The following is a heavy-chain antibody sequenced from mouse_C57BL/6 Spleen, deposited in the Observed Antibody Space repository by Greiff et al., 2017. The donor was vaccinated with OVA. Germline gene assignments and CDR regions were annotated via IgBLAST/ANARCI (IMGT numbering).Heavy chain of an antibody. D-gene: IGHD3-2*02. Sequence: VQLQQPGAELVKPGASVKLSCKASGYTFTSYWMHWVKQRPGRGLEWIGRIDPNSGGTKYNEKFKSKATLTVDKPSSTAYMQLSSLTSEDSAVYYCARVEGDSSGYSYYFDYWGQGTTLTVSS. V-gene: IGHV1-72*01. CDR2: IDPNSGGT. CDR3: ARVEGDSSGYSYYFDY. CDR1: GYTFTSYW. J-gene: IGHJ2*01.